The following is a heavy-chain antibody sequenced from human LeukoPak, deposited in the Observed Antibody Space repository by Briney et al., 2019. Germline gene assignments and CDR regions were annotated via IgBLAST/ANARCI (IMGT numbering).Heavy chain of an antibody. CDR2: ISPYNGDT. V-gene: IGHV1-18*01. Sequence: ASVKVSCKASGYTFTTFGISWVRQAPGQGLEWMGWISPYNGDTSYVQKLQGRVTMTTGTSTSTAYMELRSLRSDDTAIYYCARDRREFSRAQGGWLYYGMDVWGQGTTVTVSS. CDR1: GYTFTTFG. CDR3: ARDRREFSRAQGGWLYYGMDV. J-gene: IGHJ6*02. D-gene: IGHD6-19*01.